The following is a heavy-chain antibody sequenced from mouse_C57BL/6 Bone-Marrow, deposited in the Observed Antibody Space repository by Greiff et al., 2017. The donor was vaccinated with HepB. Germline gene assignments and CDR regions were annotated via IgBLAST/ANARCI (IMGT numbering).Heavy chain of an antibody. CDR1: GFNIKNTY. V-gene: IGHV14-3*01. D-gene: IGHD4-1*01. Sequence: VHVKQSVAELVRPGASVKLSCTASGFNIKNTYMHWVKQRPEQGLEWIGRIDPANGNTKYAPKFPGKATITADTSSNTAYLQLSSLTSEDTAIYYCASPPGTGAMDYWGQGTSVTVSS. J-gene: IGHJ4*01. CDR3: ASPPGTGAMDY. CDR2: IDPANGNT.